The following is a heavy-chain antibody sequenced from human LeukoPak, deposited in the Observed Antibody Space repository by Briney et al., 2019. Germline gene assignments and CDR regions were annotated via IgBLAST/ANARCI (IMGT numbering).Heavy chain of an antibody. CDR2: IYYSEST. D-gene: IGHD3-3*01. CDR1: GGSISSSSYY. CDR3: ASIIPGITIFGVVIKEGWFDP. Sequence: SETLSLTCTVSGGSISSSSYYWGWLRQPPGRGLEWIGSIYYSESTYENPSLKRRVTISENTSKNQFSLKLSSVTAADTAVYYCASIIPGITIFGVVIKEGWFDPWGQGTLVTVSS. J-gene: IGHJ5*02. V-gene: IGHV4-39*07.